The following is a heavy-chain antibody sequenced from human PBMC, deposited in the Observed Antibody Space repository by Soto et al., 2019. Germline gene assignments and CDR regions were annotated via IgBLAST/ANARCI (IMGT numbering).Heavy chain of an antibody. V-gene: IGHV3-11*04. CDR3: ARDPDGRGWYDY. Sequence: PGGSLRLSCGASGFTFRAYYMSWIRHAPGKGLEWVSYISSSGSKKYYADSVKGRFTISRDNAKNSLYLQMNSLRAEDTAVYYYARDPDGRGWYDYWGQGTLVTVSS. J-gene: IGHJ4*02. CDR1: GFTFRAYY. CDR2: ISSSGSKK. D-gene: IGHD6-19*01.